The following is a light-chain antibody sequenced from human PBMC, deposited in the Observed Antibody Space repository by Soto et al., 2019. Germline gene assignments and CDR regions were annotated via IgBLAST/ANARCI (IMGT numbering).Light chain of an antibody. Sequence: QSVLTQVPSASGTPGQTVTISCSGSSSNIGSEYVYWYQQLPGTAPKLLIHRNNQRPSGVPDRISGSKSGTSASLAIGGLRFEDDGDYYFSAWDVIPRGLVFGGGTKLTVL. J-gene: IGLJ3*02. V-gene: IGLV1-47*01. CDR3: SAWDVIPRGLV. CDR2: RNN. CDR1: SSNIGSEY.